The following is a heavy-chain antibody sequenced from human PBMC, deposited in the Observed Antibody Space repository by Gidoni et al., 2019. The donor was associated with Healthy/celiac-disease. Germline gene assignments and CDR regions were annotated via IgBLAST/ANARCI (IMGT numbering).Heavy chain of an antibody. CDR1: GYTFTSYY. V-gene: IGHV1-46*03. CDR3: AREPYSNHDANYYYGMDV. J-gene: IGHJ6*02. CDR2: INPSGGST. D-gene: IGHD4-4*01. Sequence: QVQLVQSGAEVKKPGASVKVSCKASGYTFTSYYMHWVRQAPGQGLEWMGIINPSGGSTSYAQKFQGRVTMTRDTSTSTVYMELSSLRSEDTAVYYCAREPYSNHDANYYYGMDVWGQGTTVTVSS.